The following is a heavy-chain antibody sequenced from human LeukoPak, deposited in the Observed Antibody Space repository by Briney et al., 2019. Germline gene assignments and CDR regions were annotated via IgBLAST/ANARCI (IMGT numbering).Heavy chain of an antibody. CDR1: GFTLSSNF. J-gene: IGHJ3*02. D-gene: IGHD1-26*01. CDR2: IYSGGST. CDR3: ARGVGSGSYLAHVFDI. Sequence: QPGGSLRLSCVASGFTLSSNFMSWVRQAPGKGLEWVSLIYSGGSTYYADTVKGRFTISRDNSKNTLYLQMNTLRAEDTAVYYCARGVGSGSYLAHVFDIWGQGTMVTVSS. V-gene: IGHV3-53*01.